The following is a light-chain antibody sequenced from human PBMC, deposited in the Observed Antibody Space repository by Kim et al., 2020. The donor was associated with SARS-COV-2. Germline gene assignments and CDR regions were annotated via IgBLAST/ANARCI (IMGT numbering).Light chain of an antibody. V-gene: IGLV2-14*04. CDR3: TSYTSSSTYV. Sequence: GQSITVSCNGTSSDVGGYNYVSWSQQHPGKAPKVMIFDVSKRPSGVSNRFSGSKSGNTASLTISGLQAEDEADYYCTSYTSSSTYVFGTGTKVTVL. CDR1: SSDVGGYNY. CDR2: DVS. J-gene: IGLJ1*01.